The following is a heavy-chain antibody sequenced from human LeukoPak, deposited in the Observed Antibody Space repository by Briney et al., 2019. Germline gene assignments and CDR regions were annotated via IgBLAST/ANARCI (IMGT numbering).Heavy chain of an antibody. D-gene: IGHD3-10*01. V-gene: IGHV3-23*01. CDR2: ISGSDAGT. J-gene: IGHJ4*02. CDR3: AREARPGSGSYYTN. Sequence: GGSLRLSCAASGFTFSSYAMSWVRQIPGKGLEWVSAISGSDAGTYYADSVKGRFTISRDNSKNTLYLQMNRLRAEDTAVYYCAREARPGSGSYYTNWGQGTLVTVSS. CDR1: GFTFSSYA.